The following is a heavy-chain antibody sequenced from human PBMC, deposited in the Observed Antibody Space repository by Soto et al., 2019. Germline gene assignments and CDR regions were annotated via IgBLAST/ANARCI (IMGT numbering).Heavy chain of an antibody. Sequence: PGGSLRLSCAASGFTFSSYWMHWVRQAPGKGLVWVSRINSDGSNTSYADSVKGRFTISRDNAKNTLYLQMNSLRAEDTAVYYCARPASIAVAAHNWFDPWGQGTLVTASS. CDR2: INSDGSNT. D-gene: IGHD6-19*01. CDR1: GFTFSSYW. V-gene: IGHV3-74*01. CDR3: ARPASIAVAAHNWFDP. J-gene: IGHJ5*02.